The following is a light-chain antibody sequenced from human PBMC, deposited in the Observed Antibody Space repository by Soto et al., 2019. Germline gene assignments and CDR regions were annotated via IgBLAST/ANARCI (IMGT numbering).Light chain of an antibody. Sequence: QAVVTQEPSLTVSPGGTVTLTCSSSTGTVTSGHYPYWFQQKPGQAPRTLVYDVNNRHSWTPARFSGSLLGGKADLTLSGAQPEDEADYYWLLFNREIRVFGGGTKLTVL. CDR1: TGTVTSGHY. CDR3: LLFNREIRV. J-gene: IGLJ3*02. V-gene: IGLV7-46*01. CDR2: DVN.